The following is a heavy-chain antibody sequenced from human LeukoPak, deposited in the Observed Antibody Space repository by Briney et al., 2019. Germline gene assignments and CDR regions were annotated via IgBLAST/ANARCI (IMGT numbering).Heavy chain of an antibody. J-gene: IGHJ4*02. D-gene: IGHD5-24*01. CDR1: GYSISSGYY. Sequence: SETLSLTCTVSGYSISSGYYWGWSRQPPGKGLEWIGSIYHSGSTYYNPSLKSRVTISVDTSKNQFSLKLSSVTAADTAVYYCASARREMVDYWGQGTLVTVSS. CDR3: ASARREMVDY. V-gene: IGHV4-38-2*02. CDR2: IYHSGST.